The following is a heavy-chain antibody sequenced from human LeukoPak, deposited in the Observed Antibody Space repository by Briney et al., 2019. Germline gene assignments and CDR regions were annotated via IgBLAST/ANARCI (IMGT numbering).Heavy chain of an antibody. CDR3: AKDRGNTIFGVALDY. V-gene: IGHV3-23*01. CDR1: GFTFSSYA. J-gene: IGHJ4*02. Sequence: GGSLRLSCAASGFTFSSYAMSWVRQAPGKGVEWVSAISGSGGSTYYADSVKGRFTISRDNSKNTLYLQMNSLRAEDTAVYYCAKDRGNTIFGVALDYWGQGTLVTVSS. CDR2: ISGSGGST. D-gene: IGHD3-3*01.